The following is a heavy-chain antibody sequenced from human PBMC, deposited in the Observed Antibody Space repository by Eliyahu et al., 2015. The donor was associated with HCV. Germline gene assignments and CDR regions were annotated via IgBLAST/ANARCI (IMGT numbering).Heavy chain of an antibody. Sequence: QVQLVESGGGVVQPGRSLRLSCAASGFTFSSYGMHWVRQAPGKGLEWVAVISYDGSNKYYADSVKGRFTISRDNSKNTLYLQMNSLRAEDTAVYYCVSVGATTGAFDIWGQGTMVTVSS. J-gene: IGHJ3*02. CDR2: ISYDGSNK. V-gene: IGHV3-30*03. CDR1: GFTFSSYG. CDR3: VSVGATTGAFDI. D-gene: IGHD1-26*01.